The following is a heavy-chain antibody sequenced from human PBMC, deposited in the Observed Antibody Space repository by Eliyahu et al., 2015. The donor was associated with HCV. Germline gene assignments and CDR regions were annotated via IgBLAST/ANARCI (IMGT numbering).Heavy chain of an antibody. J-gene: IGHJ4*02. CDR3: ARGYCSGGNCYSYLYYFDY. CDR1: GYTFTDYY. Sequence: QVQLVQPGAEVKEPGASVQVSCKTSGYTFTDYYIYWVRQAPGQGLEWMGRINPNSGGTNYAQKFRGRVTMTRDTSIGTAYMELSSLRSDDTAVYFCARGYCSGGNCYSYLYYFDYWGQGTLVTVSS. CDR2: INPNSGGT. D-gene: IGHD2-15*01. V-gene: IGHV1-2*06.